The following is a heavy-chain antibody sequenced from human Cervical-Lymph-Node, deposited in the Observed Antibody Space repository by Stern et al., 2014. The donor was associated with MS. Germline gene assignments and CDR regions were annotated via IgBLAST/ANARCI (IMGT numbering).Heavy chain of an antibody. CDR3: SRGQSTIFGVANNWFDP. J-gene: IGHJ5*02. CDR2: IHSDGSST. D-gene: IGHD3-3*01. Sequence: EVQLVESGGGLVQPGGSLRLSCAASGFTFSSYWMHWVRQAPGKGLVWVSRIHSDGSSTSYADSVKGRFTISRDNAKNTLYLLMNSLRAEDTAVYYCSRGQSTIFGVANNWFDPWGQGTLVTVSS. V-gene: IGHV3-74*02. CDR1: GFTFSSYW.